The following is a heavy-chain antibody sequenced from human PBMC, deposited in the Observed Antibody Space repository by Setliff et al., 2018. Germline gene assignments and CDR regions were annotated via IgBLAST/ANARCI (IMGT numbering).Heavy chain of an antibody. CDR1: GYTFSDYG. Sequence: ASVKVSCKTSGYTFSDYGIAWVRQAPGQGLEWMGWISVHTGNTFYSPKFHGRVTLTTDTSTSTAYMELRSLGSDDTAVYYCSRLVRFCIRTSCQRLSGDDYWGQGTLVTISS. CDR3: SRLVRFCIRTSCQRLSGDDY. J-gene: IGHJ4*02. CDR2: ISVHTGNT. V-gene: IGHV1-18*04. D-gene: IGHD2-2*01.